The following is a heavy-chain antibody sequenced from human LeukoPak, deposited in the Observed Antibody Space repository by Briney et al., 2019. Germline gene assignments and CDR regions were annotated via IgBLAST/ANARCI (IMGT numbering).Heavy chain of an antibody. V-gene: IGHV1-69*01. CDR2: IIPIFGTA. Sequence: SVKVSCKASGGTFSSYAISWVRQAPGQGLEWMGGIIPIFGTANYAQKFQGRVTITANESTSTAYMELRSLRSDDTAVYYCARLTYYYGSGRLDYWGQGTLVTVSS. D-gene: IGHD3-10*01. J-gene: IGHJ4*02. CDR3: ARLTYYYGSGRLDY. CDR1: GGTFSSYA.